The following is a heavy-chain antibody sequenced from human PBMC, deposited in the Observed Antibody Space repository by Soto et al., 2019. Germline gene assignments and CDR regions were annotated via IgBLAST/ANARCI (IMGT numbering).Heavy chain of an antibody. CDR1: GYTFTSYY. D-gene: IGHD2-21*02. CDR3: ARGGDIVVVTAPLDH. Sequence: ASVKVSCKASGYTFTSYYMHWVRQAPGQGLEWMGIINPSGGSTRYAQKFQGRVTMTRDTSTSTVYMELSSLRSEDTAVYYCARGGDIVVVTAPLDHWGQGTLVTVSS. J-gene: IGHJ5*02. CDR2: INPSGGST. V-gene: IGHV1-46*01.